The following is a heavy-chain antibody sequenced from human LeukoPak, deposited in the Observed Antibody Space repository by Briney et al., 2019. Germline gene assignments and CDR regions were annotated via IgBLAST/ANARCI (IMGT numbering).Heavy chain of an antibody. J-gene: IGHJ4*02. V-gene: IGHV4-4*07. D-gene: IGHD2-15*01. CDR2: IYTSGST. Sequence: SETLSLTCTVSGGSISSYYWSWIRQPAGKGLEWIGRIYTSGSTYSNPSLKSRVTISVDTSKNQFSLSLTSVTAADTAVYYCARVAGVEVAPATSYWGQGTLVTVSS. CDR3: ARVAGVEVAPATSY. CDR1: GGSISSYY.